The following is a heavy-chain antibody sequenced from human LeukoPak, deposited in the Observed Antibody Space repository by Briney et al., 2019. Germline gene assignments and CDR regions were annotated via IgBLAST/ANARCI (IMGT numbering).Heavy chain of an antibody. CDR2: ISSSSSTI. V-gene: IGHV3-48*04. J-gene: IGHJ6*02. CDR1: GFTFSSYS. Sequence: GGSLRLSCAASGFTFSSYSMNWVRQAPGKGLEWVSYISSSSSTIYYADSVKGRFTISRDNAKNSLYLQMNSLRAEDTAVYYCARDDDYVWGSYRYTGNYYYYGMDVWGQGTTVTVSS. D-gene: IGHD3-16*02. CDR3: ARDDDYVWGSYRYTGNYYYYGMDV.